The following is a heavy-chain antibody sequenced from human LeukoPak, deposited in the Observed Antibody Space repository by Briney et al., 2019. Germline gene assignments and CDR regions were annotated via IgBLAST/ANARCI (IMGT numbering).Heavy chain of an antibody. J-gene: IGHJ6*03. CDR2: IYYSGST. Sequence: SETLSLTCTVSGGSISSYYWSWIRQPPGKGLEWIGYIYYSGSTNYNPSLKSRVTISVDTSKNQFSLKLSSVTAADTAVYYCARGSSSSWYVVSENCYYYYMDVWGKGTTVTISS. V-gene: IGHV4-59*01. D-gene: IGHD6-13*01. CDR1: GGSISSYY. CDR3: ARGSSSSWYVVSENCYYYYMDV.